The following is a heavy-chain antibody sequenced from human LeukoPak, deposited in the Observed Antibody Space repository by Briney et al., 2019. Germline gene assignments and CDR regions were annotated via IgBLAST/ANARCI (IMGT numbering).Heavy chain of an antibody. V-gene: IGHV4-39*01. Sequence: SETLSLTCSVSGVSISSSTYYWGWIRQPPGKGLEGSGSSSYSGSTYYNPSLKSRVTISVDTSKNQFSLKLSSVTAADTAVYYCARHKPDYYDSSGFYPGNYYYMDVWGKGTTVTISS. CDR3: ARHKPDYYDSSGFYPGNYYYMDV. J-gene: IGHJ6*03. CDR1: GVSISSSTYY. D-gene: IGHD3-22*01. CDR2: SSYSGST.